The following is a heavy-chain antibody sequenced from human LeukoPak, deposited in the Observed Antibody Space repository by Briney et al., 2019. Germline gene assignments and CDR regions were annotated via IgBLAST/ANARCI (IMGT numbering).Heavy chain of an antibody. V-gene: IGHV3-15*01. CDR3: TTEARGYSYGFGAGFDY. D-gene: IGHD5-18*01. CDR1: GFTFSNAW. CDR2: IKSKTDGGTT. J-gene: IGHJ4*02. Sequence: GGSLRLSCAASGFTFSNAWMSWVRQAPGKGLEWVGRIKSKTDGGTTDYAAPVKGRFTISRDDSKNTLYLQMNSLKTEDTAVYYCTTEARGYSYGFGAGFDYWGQGTLVTVSS.